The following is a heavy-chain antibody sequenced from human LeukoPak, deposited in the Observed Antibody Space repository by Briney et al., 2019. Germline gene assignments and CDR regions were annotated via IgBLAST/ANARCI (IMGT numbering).Heavy chain of an antibody. V-gene: IGHV3-7*03. Sequence: TGGSLRLSCAGSGFIFSSYWMSWVRQAPGKGLEWVAYIKQDGSEKYYVESVKGRFTISRDNSKNTLYLQMNSLRAEDTAVYYCAKVGYYDSSGYLGYFDYWGQGTLVTVSS. D-gene: IGHD3-22*01. CDR2: IKQDGSEK. CDR1: GFIFSSYW. J-gene: IGHJ4*02. CDR3: AKVGYYDSSGYLGYFDY.